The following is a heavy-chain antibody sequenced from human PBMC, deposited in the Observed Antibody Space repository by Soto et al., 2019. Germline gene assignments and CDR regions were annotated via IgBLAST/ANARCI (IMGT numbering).Heavy chain of an antibody. CDR2: INHSGST. CDR3: ASRYYDFWSGYWAPDYGMDV. Sequence: ETLSLTCAVYGGSLSGYYWSWIRQPPGKGLEWIGEINHSGSTNYNPSLKSRVTISVDTSKNQFSLKLSSVTAADTAVYYCASRYYDFWSGYWAPDYGMDVWGQGTTVTVSS. J-gene: IGHJ6*02. V-gene: IGHV4-34*01. D-gene: IGHD3-3*01. CDR1: GGSLSGYY.